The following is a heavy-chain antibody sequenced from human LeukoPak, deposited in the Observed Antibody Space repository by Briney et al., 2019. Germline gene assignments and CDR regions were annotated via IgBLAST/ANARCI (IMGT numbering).Heavy chain of an antibody. D-gene: IGHD3-10*01. CDR3: ARNPFWFGELSGLFDP. Sequence: SETLSLTCTVSGGSISSYYWSWLRQPPGKGLEWIGYIYYSGSTNYNPSLKSRVTISVDTSKNQFSLKLSSVTAADTAVYYCARNPFWFGELSGLFDPWGQGTLVTVSS. CDR2: IYYSGST. CDR1: GGSISSYY. J-gene: IGHJ5*02. V-gene: IGHV4-59*08.